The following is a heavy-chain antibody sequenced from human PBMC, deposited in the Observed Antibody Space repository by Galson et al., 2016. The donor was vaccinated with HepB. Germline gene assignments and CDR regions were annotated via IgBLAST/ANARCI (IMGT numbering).Heavy chain of an antibody. CDR3: ARELPGTCYFYY. CDR2: VDPNTGNT. CDR1: GYTFTGYY. J-gene: IGHJ4*02. D-gene: IGHD2-2*01. V-gene: IGHV1-46*01. Sequence: SVKVSCKASGYTFTGYYMHWVRQVPGQGLEWLGMVDPNTGNTHYSPNFRGRITMTRDTSTRTVYVDLSSLTSGDTAVYFCARELPGTCYFYYWGQGILVTVSS.